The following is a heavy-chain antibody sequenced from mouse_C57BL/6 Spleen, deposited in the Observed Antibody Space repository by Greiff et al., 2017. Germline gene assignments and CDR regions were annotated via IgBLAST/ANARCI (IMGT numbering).Heavy chain of an antibody. CDR3: TREGVGRHFDY. V-gene: IGHV5-9-1*02. CDR2: ISSGGDYI. CDR1: GFTFSSYA. J-gene: IGHJ2*01. Sequence: EVKLMESGEGLVKPGGSLKLSCAASGFTFSSYAMSWVRQTPEKRLEWVAYISSGGDYIYYADTVKGRFTISRDNARNTLYLQMSSLKSEDTAMYYCTREGVGRHFDYWGQGTTLTVSS. D-gene: IGHD1-3*01.